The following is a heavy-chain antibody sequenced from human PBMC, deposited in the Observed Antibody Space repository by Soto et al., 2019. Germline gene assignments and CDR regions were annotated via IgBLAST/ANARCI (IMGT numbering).Heavy chain of an antibody. CDR2: INPNSGGT. V-gene: IGHV1-2*02. CDR3: ASPGSSEIEEAAVGY. CDR1: GYTFTGYY. D-gene: IGHD1-1*01. J-gene: IGHJ1*01. Sequence: ASVKVSCKASGYTFTGYYMHWVRQAPGQGLEWMGWINPNSGGTNYAQKFQGRVTMTRDTSISTAYMELSGLRSDDTAVYYCASPGSSEIEEAAVGYWGQGTLVPVSS.